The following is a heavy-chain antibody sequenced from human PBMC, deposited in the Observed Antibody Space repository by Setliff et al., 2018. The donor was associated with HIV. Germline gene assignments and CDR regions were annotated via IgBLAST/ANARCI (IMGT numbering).Heavy chain of an antibody. D-gene: IGHD6-19*01. J-gene: IGHJ3*02. CDR3: ARSKYSSGWYSDRDAFDI. Sequence: PSETLSLTCDVSGSYISNSYYWGWVRQPPGKGLEWIGSIYHSGTTYYNPSLKSRVTISVATSKIQFSLKLTSVTAADMAVYYCARSKYSSGWYSDRDAFDIWGQGTMVTVSS. V-gene: IGHV4-38-2*01. CDR2: IYHSGTT. CDR1: GSYISNSYY.